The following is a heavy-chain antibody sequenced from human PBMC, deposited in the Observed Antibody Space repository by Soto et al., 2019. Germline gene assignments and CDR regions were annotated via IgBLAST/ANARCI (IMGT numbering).Heavy chain of an antibody. V-gene: IGHV3-23*01. J-gene: IGHJ1*01. Sequence: PGGSLRLSCAASGFTFSSYWMHWVRQAPGKGLEWVSAISDSRGTSYYADSVKGRFTISRDSSKNTLYLQMNSLRAEDTAVYYCAKSDSSGWYHHFQHWGQGTPVTVSS. D-gene: IGHD6-19*01. CDR3: AKSDSSGWYHHFQH. CDR2: ISDSRGTS. CDR1: GFTFSSYW.